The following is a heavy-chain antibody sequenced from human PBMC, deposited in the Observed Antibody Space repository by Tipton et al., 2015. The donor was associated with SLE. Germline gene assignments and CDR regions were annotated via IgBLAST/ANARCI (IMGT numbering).Heavy chain of an antibody. CDR1: GFTFDDYA. CDR2: ISWNGRST. J-gene: IGHJ6*02. Sequence: SLRLSCVASGFTFDDYAVHWVRHAPGKGLEWVSGISWNGRSTVYADSVKGRFTISRDNAKNSLYLQMNSLKTEDTALYFCAKDLGQATAVSYFFAMDVWGQGTTVTVSS. D-gene: IGHD6-13*01. V-gene: IGHV3-9*01. CDR3: AKDLGQATAVSYFFAMDV.